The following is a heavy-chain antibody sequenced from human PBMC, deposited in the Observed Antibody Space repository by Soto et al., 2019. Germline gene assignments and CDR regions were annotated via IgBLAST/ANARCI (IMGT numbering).Heavy chain of an antibody. CDR2: ISYDGNNK. D-gene: IGHD3-10*01. CDR1: RFTFSSHG. CDR3: AKMGGWFGESDPAGMADFDC. V-gene: IGHV3-30*18. Sequence: PGGSLRLSCAASRFTFSSHGMHWVRQAPGKGLEWVALISYDGNNKYYSDSVKGRFTISRDNSKNTLYLQMNSLRPEDTAVYYCAKMGGWFGESDPAGMADFDCWGQGTLVTVSS. J-gene: IGHJ4*02.